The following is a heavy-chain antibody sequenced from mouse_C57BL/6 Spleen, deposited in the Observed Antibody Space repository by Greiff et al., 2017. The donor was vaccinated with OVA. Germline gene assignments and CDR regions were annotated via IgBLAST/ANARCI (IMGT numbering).Heavy chain of an antibody. Sequence: QVQLKESGAELVRPGTSVKVSCKASGYAFTNYLIEWVKQRPGQGLEWIGVINPGSGGTNYNEKFKGKATLTADKSSSTAYMQLSSLTSEDSAVYFCARWGPPKYYFDYWGQGTTLTVSS. J-gene: IGHJ2*01. CDR3: ARWGPPKYYFDY. V-gene: IGHV1-54*01. CDR2: INPGSGGT. CDR1: GYAFTNYL.